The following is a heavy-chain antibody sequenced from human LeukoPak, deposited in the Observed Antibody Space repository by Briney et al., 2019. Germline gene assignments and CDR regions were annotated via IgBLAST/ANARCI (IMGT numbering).Heavy chain of an antibody. CDR1: GFTFSSYA. CDR3: AKDSDYYDSSGYRVY. V-gene: IGHV3-23*01. D-gene: IGHD3-22*01. CDR2: ISGSGGST. J-gene: IGHJ4*02. Sequence: GASLRLSCAASGFTFSSYAMSWVRQAPGKGLEWVSAISGSGGSTYYADSVRGRFTISRDNSKNTLYLQMNSLRAEDTAVYYCAKDSDYYDSSGYRVYWGQGTLVTVSS.